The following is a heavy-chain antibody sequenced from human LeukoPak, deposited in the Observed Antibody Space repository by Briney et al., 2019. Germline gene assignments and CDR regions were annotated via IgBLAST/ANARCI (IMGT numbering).Heavy chain of an antibody. CDR3: AGLPYYYDSSGYSPSAFDY. CDR2: INHSGST. V-gene: IGHV4-34*01. J-gene: IGHJ4*02. D-gene: IGHD3-22*01. CDR1: GGSFSGHY. Sequence: SETLSLTCAVYGGSFSGHYWSWIRQPPGKGLEWIGEINHSGSTNYNPSLKSRVTISVDTSKNQFSLKLSSVTAADTAVYYCAGLPYYYDSSGYSPSAFDYWGQGTLVTVSS.